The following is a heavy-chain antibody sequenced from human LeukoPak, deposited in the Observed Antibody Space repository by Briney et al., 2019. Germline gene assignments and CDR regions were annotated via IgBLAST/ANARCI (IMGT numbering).Heavy chain of an antibody. CDR1: GYSISSGYF. CDR2: LYHSGTT. V-gene: IGHV4-38-2*02. J-gene: IGHJ4*02. CDR3: ARLTWDTAMLRYYFDY. D-gene: IGHD5-18*01. Sequence: SETLSLTCTVSGYSISSGYFWGWIRQPPGKGLEWIGSLYHSGTTYYNPSLKSRVTISVDTSKNQFSLKLSSVTAADTAMYYCARLTWDTAMLRYYFDYWGQGTLVTVSS.